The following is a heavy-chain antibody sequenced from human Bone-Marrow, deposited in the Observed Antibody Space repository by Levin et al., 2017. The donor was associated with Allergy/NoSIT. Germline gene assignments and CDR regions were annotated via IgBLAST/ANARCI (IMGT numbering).Heavy chain of an antibody. J-gene: IGHJ4*02. D-gene: IGHD3-10*01. V-gene: IGHV3-30*18. Sequence: GGSLRLSCAASGFTFSSYGMHWVRQAPGKGLEWVAVISYDGSNKYYADSVKGRFTISRDNSKNTLYLQMNSLRAEDTAVYYCAKGHSYYYGSGSYYYDYWGQGTLVTVSS. CDR3: AKGHSYYYGSGSYYYDY. CDR2: ISYDGSNK. CDR1: GFTFSSYG.